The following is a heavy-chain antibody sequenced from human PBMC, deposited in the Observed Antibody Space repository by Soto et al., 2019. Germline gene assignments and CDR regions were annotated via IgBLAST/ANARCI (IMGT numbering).Heavy chain of an antibody. D-gene: IGHD3-3*01. J-gene: IGHJ5*02. V-gene: IGHV4-30-4*01. CDR3: ARGVTVFGLVSRSWFDP. CDR2: IYNSGIT. CDR1: GGSISSGDYS. Sequence: SETLSLTCTVSGGSISSGDYSWSWVRQSPGKGLEWIGHIYNSGITYYNPSLKSRVVISIDTSRNQFSLRLNSLTAADRAVYFCARGVTVFGLVSRSWFDPWGQGTVVTVSS.